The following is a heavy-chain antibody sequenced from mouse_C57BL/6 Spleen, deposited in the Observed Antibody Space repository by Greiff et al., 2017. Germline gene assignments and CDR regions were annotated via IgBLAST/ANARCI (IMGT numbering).Heavy chain of an antibody. CDR2: IWSGGST. D-gene: IGHD1-2*01. CDR1: GFSLTSYG. CDR3: ARNLGYGYYYFDY. J-gene: IGHJ2*01. Sequence: VKLMESGPGLVQPSQSLSITCTVSGFSLTSYGVHWVRQSPGKGLEWLGVIWSGGSTDYNAAFISRLSISKDNSKSQVFFKMNSLQADDTAIYYCARNLGYGYYYFDYWGQGTTLTVSS. V-gene: IGHV2-2*01.